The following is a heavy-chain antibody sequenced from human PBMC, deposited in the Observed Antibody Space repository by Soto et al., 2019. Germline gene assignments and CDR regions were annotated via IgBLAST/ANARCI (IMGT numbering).Heavy chain of an antibody. D-gene: IGHD4-17*01. CDR1: GGSISSGGYY. Sequence: PSETLSLTCTVSGGSISSGGYYWRWIRQHPGKGLEWIGYIYYSGSTYYNPSLKSRVTISVDTSKNQFSLKLSSVTAADTAVYYCASGLYGGNSDYWGQGTLVTVSS. V-gene: IGHV4-31*02. CDR3: ASGLYGGNSDY. J-gene: IGHJ4*02. CDR2: IYYSGST.